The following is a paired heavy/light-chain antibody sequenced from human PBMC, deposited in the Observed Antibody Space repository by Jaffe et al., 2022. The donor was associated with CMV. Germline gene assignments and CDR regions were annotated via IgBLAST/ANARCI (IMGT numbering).Light chain of an antibody. J-gene: IGKJ5*01. V-gene: IGKV2-28*01. CDR2: LGS. Sequence: DIVMTQSPLSLPVTPGEPASISCRSSQSLLHSNGYNYLDWYLQKPGKSPQLLIYLGSNRASGVPDRFSGSGSGTDFTLKISRVEAEDVGVYYCMQALQTPTFGQGTRLEIK. CDR1: QSLLHSNGYNY. CDR3: MQALQTPT.
Heavy chain of an antibody. CDR2: IDPRDSYT. Sequence: EVQLVQSGAEVTKPGESLRISCKGSGYSFTGYWISWVRQMPGKGLEWMGRIDPRDSYTKYSPSFQGHVTISADKSITTAYLQWSSLKASDTAMYYCARHVLTGDRSSYYVDYWGQGTLVTVSS. D-gene: IGHD3-22*01. CDR1: GYSFTGYW. V-gene: IGHV5-10-1*03. J-gene: IGHJ4*02. CDR3: ARHVLTGDRSSYYVDY.